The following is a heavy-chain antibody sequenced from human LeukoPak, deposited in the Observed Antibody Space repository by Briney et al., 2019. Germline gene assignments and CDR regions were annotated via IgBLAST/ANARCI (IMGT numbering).Heavy chain of an antibody. J-gene: IGHJ4*02. D-gene: IGHD6-13*01. CDR2: INVNGGAM. CDR3: ARGPRILAAGSYYFDY. CDR1: GFSFKDYY. Sequence: GGSLRLSCAASGFSFKDYYFSWIRQAPGKGLEWVSFINVNGGAMYYADFVKGRFTISRDNAKSSLYLAMNSLRVEDTAVYYCARGPRILAAGSYYFDYWGQGSLVTVSS. V-gene: IGHV3-11*01.